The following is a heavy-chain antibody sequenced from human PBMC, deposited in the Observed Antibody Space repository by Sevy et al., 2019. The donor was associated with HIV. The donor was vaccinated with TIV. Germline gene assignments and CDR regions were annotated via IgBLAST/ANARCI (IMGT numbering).Heavy chain of an antibody. CDR3: ASPLHYYDSPSAY. V-gene: IGHV3-21*01. Sequence: GGSLRLSCAASGFTFSYYNMNWVRQAPGKGLEWVSSISSGSSYVYYADSVKGRFTISRDNAKNSLYLQMNSLRTEDTAVYYCASPLHYYDSPSAYWGQGTQVTFSS. J-gene: IGHJ4*02. D-gene: IGHD3-22*01. CDR1: GFTFSYYN. CDR2: ISSGSSYV.